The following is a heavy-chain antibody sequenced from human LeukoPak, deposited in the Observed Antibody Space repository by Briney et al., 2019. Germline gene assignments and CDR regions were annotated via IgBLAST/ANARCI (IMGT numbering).Heavy chain of an antibody. V-gene: IGHV1-18*01. J-gene: IGHJ6*03. D-gene: IGHD2-2*02. CDR1: GYTFTSYG. CDR2: ISAYNGNT. Sequence: GASVKVSCKASGYTFTSYGISWVRQAPGQGLEWMGWISAYNGNTNYAQKLQGRVTMTTDTSTSTAYMELRSLRSDDTAVYYCARVVGSDCSSTSCYRPYYYYYYMDVWSKGTTVTVSS. CDR3: ARVVGSDCSSTSCYRPYYYYYYMDV.